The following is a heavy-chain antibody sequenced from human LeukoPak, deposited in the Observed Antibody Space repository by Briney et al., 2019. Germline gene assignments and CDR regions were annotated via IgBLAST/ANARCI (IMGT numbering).Heavy chain of an antibody. CDR2: INEDGGER. CDR1: GFTLNRYW. J-gene: IGHJ4*02. V-gene: IGHV3-7*01. D-gene: IGHD1-14*01. Sequence: GGSLRLSCAASGFTLNRYWMSWVRQAPGKGLEWVANINEDGGERHYVDSVKGRFTISRDNAKNSLYLQMNSLRAEDTAVYYCARGGNLENWGGGILVTVSS. CDR3: ARGGNLEN.